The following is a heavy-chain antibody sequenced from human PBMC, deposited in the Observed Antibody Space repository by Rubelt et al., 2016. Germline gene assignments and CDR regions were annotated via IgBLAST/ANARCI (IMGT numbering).Heavy chain of an antibody. CDR2: INPNSGGT. V-gene: IGHV1-2*02. CDR1: GYTFTGYY. J-gene: IGHJ5*02. Sequence: QVQLVQSGSELKKPGASVKVSCKASGYTFTGYYMHWVRQAPGQGLEWMGWINPNSGGTNFSPKFQGRVTMTRDTSISTAYMELSRLRSDDTAVYYCAKKAHNYGDYVTHPWGQGTLVTVSS. D-gene: IGHD4-17*01. CDR3: AKKAHNYGDYVTHP.